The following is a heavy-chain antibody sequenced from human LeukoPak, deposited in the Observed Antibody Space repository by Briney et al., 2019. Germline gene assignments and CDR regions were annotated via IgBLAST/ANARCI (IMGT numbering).Heavy chain of an antibody. Sequence: GRSLRLSCAASGFTFSSYGMHWVRQAPGKGLEWVAVISYDGSNKYYADSVKGRFTISRDNSKNTLYLQMNSLRAEDTAVYYCAKAPYDILTGYSYYFDYWGQGTLVTVSS. D-gene: IGHD3-9*01. V-gene: IGHV3-30*18. J-gene: IGHJ4*02. CDR1: GFTFSSYG. CDR2: ISYDGSNK. CDR3: AKAPYDILTGYSYYFDY.